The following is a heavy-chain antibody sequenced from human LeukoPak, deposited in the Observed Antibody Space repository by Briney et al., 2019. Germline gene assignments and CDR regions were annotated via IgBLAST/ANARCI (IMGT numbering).Heavy chain of an antibody. Sequence: SQTLSLTCAISGDSVSSINGAWNWVRQSPSRGLEWLGRTYYRSKWYSDYAVSIQGRITINPDTSKNQFTLHLFSVTPDDTAVYYCERDVANTGWYTFDYWGQGTRVTVSS. V-gene: IGHV6-1*01. J-gene: IGHJ4*02. CDR2: TYYRSKWYS. CDR1: GDSVSSINGA. D-gene: IGHD6-19*01. CDR3: ERDVANTGWYTFDY.